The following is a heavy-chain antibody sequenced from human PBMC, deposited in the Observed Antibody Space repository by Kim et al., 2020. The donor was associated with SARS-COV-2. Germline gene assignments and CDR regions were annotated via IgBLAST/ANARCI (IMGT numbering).Heavy chain of an antibody. CDR3: ARDSAVHYYYGMDV. CDR2: IYYSGST. CDR1: GGSISSYY. Sequence: SETLSLTCTVSGGSISSYYWSWIRQPPGKGLEWIGYIYYSGSTNYNPSLKSRVTISVDTSKNQFSLKLSSVTAADTAVYYCARDSAVHYYYGMDVWGQGTTVTVSS. J-gene: IGHJ6*02. D-gene: IGHD6-19*01. V-gene: IGHV4-59*01.